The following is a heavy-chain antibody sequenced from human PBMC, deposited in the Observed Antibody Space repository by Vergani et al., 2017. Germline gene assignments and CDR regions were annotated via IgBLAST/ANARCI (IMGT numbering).Heavy chain of an antibody. J-gene: IGHJ4*02. D-gene: IGHD1-26*01. CDR2: IKSDGSIT. CDR1: GFSFSGYW. V-gene: IGHV3-74*01. Sequence: EVQLVESGGGLIHPGGSLRLSCEGSGFSFSGYWMHWVRQSPEKGLVWVSRIKSDGSITNYADSVKGRFTISRDNAKNTLYLEMNSLRGDDTAVYYCARGPIVGAYDYWGQGTLVTVSS. CDR3: ARGPIVGAYDY.